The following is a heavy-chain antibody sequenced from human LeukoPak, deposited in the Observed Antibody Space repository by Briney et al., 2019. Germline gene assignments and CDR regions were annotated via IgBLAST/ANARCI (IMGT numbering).Heavy chain of an antibody. CDR2: INPSGGST. CDR3: ARAPPYCSSTSCYSKANWFDP. J-gene: IGHJ5*02. V-gene: IGHV1-46*01. Sequence: ASVKVSCKASGYTFTSYYMHWVRQAPGQGLEWMGIINPSGGSTSYAQKFQGRVTMTRDTSTSTVYMELSSLRSEDTAVYYCARAPPYCSSTSCYSKANWFDPWGQGTLVTVSS. D-gene: IGHD2-2*01. CDR1: GYTFTSYY.